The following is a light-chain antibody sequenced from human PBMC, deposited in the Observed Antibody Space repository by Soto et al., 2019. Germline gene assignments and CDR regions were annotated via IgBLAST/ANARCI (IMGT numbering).Light chain of an antibody. CDR1: QSGNTW. CDR2: KAS. J-gene: IGKJ1*01. CDR3: QRYNSDSET. V-gene: IGKV1-5*03. Sequence: IKMPQPPSTLSASVGARATVTCLARQSGNTWVAWYQQKPAKAPKLLIYKASTLKSGVPSRISGSGSGTEFTPTISSQQHDDYATYYCQRYNSDSETFGQGTMVDIK.